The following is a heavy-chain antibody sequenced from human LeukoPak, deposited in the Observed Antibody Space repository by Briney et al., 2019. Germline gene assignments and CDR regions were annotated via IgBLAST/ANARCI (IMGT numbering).Heavy chain of an antibody. CDR3: TRDEGK. CDR2: IRSKTYGGTT. Sequence: GGSLRLSCAASGFTFYDYAMSWVRQAPGKGLEWVGFIRSKTYGGTTEYAASVKGRFTISRDDSKSIAYLQMNSLKTEDTAVYYCTRDEGKWGQGTLVTVSS. CDR1: GFTFYDYA. J-gene: IGHJ4*02. V-gene: IGHV3-49*04.